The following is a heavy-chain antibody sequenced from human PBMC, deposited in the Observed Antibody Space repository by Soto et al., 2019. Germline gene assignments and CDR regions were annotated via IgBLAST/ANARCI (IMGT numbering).Heavy chain of an antibody. CDR3: ARVPFSSFGVADPPVGWFDP. CDR1: GGFVNSVNNY. J-gene: IGHJ5*02. Sequence: QVHLQESGPGLVKPSQTLSLTCTVSGGFVNSVNNYWSLIRQPPGKGLEWLGYIFYTGSTYSNPSLRRRITMSIDTSKNRFSLKLTSVTAADTAVYYCARVPFSSFGVADPPVGWFDPWGQGTLVTVSS. V-gene: IGHV4-30-4*01. CDR2: IFYTGST. D-gene: IGHD3-3*01.